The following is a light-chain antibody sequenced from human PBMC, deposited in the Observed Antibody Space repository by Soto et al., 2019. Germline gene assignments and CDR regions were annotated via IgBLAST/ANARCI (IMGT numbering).Light chain of an antibody. CDR2: EVG. CDR3: SSYAGSSTWV. Sequence: QSALTQPASVSGSPGQSITISCTGTSSDIGTYIYVSWYLQHPGKAPKLLIYEVGNRPSGVSNRFSGSKSGTTASLTISGLQAEDEADYYCSSYAGSSTWVFGGGTQLTVL. V-gene: IGLV2-14*01. J-gene: IGLJ3*02. CDR1: SSDIGTYIY.